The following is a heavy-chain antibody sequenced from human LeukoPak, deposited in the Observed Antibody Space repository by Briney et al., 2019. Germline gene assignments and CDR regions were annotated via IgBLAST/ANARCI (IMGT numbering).Heavy chain of an antibody. V-gene: IGHV3-23*01. D-gene: IGHD2-2*01. Sequence: PGGSLRLSCAASGFTFSSYAMSWVRQAPGKGLEWVSAISGSGGSTYYADSVKGRFTISRDNSKNTLYLQMNSLRAEDTAVYYCAKGRRRASDTVVVPAAIGYWGQGTLVTVSS. CDR1: GFTFSSYA. CDR2: ISGSGGST. CDR3: AKGRRRASDTVVVPAAIGY. J-gene: IGHJ4*02.